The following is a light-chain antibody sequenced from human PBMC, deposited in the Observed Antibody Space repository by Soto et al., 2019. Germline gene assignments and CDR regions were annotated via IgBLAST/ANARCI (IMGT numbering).Light chain of an antibody. J-gene: IGKJ4*01. V-gene: IGKV3-20*01. CDR1: QSVSSSY. Sequence: EIVLTQSPGTLSLSPGERATLSCRASQSVSSSYLAWYQQKPGQAPRLLIYGASSRATGIPDRFSGSGSGTDFTLTISRLEPDECVVYYCQQYGSSPLTFGGGTKVEIK. CDR3: QQYGSSPLT. CDR2: GAS.